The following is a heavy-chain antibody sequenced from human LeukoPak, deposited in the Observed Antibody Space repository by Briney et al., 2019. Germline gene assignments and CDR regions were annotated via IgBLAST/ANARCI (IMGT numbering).Heavy chain of an antibody. J-gene: IGHJ4*02. CDR2: INHSGST. D-gene: IGHD3-22*01. CDR3: ASQAQVIGNY. V-gene: IGHV4-34*01. CDR1: GGSFSGYP. Sequence: SETLSLTCAVYGGSFSGYPWSWIRQSPGKGLEWIGEINHSGSTNYNPSLKSRVTISVDTSKNQFSLKLSSVTAADTAVYYCASQAQVIGNYWGQGTLVTVSS.